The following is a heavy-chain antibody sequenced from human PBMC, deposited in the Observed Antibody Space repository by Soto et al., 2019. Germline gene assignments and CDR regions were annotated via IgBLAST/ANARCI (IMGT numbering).Heavy chain of an antibody. CDR3: AKARYGDYGGIDY. J-gene: IGHJ4*02. Sequence: EVQLLESGGGLVQPGGSLRLSCAASGFTFSTYAMIWVRPAPGKGLEWVSVLTGSGGSTYYADSVKGRFTISRDTSKNTLFLQMNSLRAEDTAVYYCAKARYGDYGGIDYWGQGTMVTVSS. CDR2: LTGSGGST. V-gene: IGHV3-23*01. D-gene: IGHD4-17*01. CDR1: GFTFSTYA.